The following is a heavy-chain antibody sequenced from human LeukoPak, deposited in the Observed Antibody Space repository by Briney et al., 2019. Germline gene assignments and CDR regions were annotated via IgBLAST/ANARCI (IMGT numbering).Heavy chain of an antibody. CDR1: GFTVSNNY. CDR3: AKDHGDYCSGGSCYYLYYMDV. V-gene: IGHV3-53*01. Sequence: GGSLRLSCAASGFTVSNNYMSWVRQAPGKGLEWVSVIYSGGSTYYADSVKGRFTISRDNSKNTLYLQMNSLRAEDTAVYYCAKDHGDYCSGGSCYYLYYMDVWGKGTTVTVPS. J-gene: IGHJ6*03. D-gene: IGHD2-15*01. CDR2: IYSGGST.